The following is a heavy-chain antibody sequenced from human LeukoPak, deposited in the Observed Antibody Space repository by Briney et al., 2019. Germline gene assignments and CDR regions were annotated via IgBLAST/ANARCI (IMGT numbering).Heavy chain of an antibody. J-gene: IGHJ4*02. CDR1: GYTFTSYA. D-gene: IGHD6-19*01. CDR3: ASSSSGWEQRAPFDY. CDR2: INPSSGST. V-gene: IGHV1-46*01. Sequence: GASVKVSCKASGYTFTSYAMHWVRQAPGQRLEWMGIINPSSGSTSYAQNFQGRVTMTRDTSTSTVYMELSSLRSEDTAVYYCASSSSGWEQRAPFDYWGQGTQVTVSS.